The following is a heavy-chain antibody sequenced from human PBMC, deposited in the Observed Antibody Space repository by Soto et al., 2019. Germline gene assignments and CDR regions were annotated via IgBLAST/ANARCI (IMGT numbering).Heavy chain of an antibody. D-gene: IGHD1-20*01. V-gene: IGHV4-30-4*01. CDR2: IYYSGST. Sequence: QVQLQESGPGLVKPSQTLSLTCAVSGGSISTGDYYWNWIRQPPGKGLEWIGYIYYSGSTYYNPSLESRLTISVDTSKNQFSLNLNSVTAADTAVYYCARGWSITGTSKPFDYWGQGTLVTVSS. CDR3: ARGWSITGTSKPFDY. J-gene: IGHJ4*02. CDR1: GGSISTGDYY.